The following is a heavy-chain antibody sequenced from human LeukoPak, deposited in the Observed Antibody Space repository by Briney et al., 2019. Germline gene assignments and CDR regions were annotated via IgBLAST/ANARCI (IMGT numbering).Heavy chain of an antibody. CDR3: ARGGAARLRRYYYYYYMDV. CDR1: GGTFSSYA. V-gene: IGHV1-69*05. J-gene: IGHJ6*03. CDR2: IIPIFGTA. D-gene: IGHD6-6*01. Sequence: SVKVSCKASGGTFSSYAISWVRHAPGQGLEWMGGIIPIFGTANYAQKFQGRVTITTDESTSTAYMELSSLRSEDTAVYYCARGGAARLRRYYYYYYMDVWGKGTTVTVSS.